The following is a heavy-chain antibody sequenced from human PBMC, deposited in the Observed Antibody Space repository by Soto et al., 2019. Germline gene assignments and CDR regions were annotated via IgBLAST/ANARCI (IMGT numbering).Heavy chain of an antibody. Sequence: QVLLVQSGAEVKKPGSSVKVSCRASGGIFNSYAINWVRQAPGQGLEWMGGVIPIFGTANLAQKFQGRVTLIAEESTSTAYMELNSLRSDDTAVYYCARDRDSSGLKHAMDVWGQGTTVTVPS. V-gene: IGHV1-69*01. CDR2: VIPIFGTA. J-gene: IGHJ6*02. CDR1: GGIFNSYA. D-gene: IGHD3-22*01. CDR3: ARDRDSSGLKHAMDV.